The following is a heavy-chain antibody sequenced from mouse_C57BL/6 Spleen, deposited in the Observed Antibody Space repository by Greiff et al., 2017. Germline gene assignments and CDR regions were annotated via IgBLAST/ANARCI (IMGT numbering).Heavy chain of an antibody. CDR1: GYAFSSYW. V-gene: IGHV1-80*01. CDR3: ARAEMVGTTVVASTGYFDV. D-gene: IGHD1-1*01. Sequence: LVESGAELVKPGASVKISCKASGYAFSSYWMNWVKQRPGKGLEWIGQIYPGDGDTNYNGKFTGKATLTADKSSSTAYMQLSSLTSEDSAVYFWARAEMVGTTVVASTGYFDVWGTGTTVTVSS. J-gene: IGHJ1*03. CDR2: IYPGDGDT.